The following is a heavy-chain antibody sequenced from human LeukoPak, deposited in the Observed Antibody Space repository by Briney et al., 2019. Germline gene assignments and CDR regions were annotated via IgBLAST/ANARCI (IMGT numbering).Heavy chain of an antibody. CDR3: ASQAYDYVWGSYRYNWFDP. CDR1: GGSFSGYY. Sequence: SETLSLTCAVYGGSFSGYYWSWIRQPPGKGLEWIGEINHSGSTNYNPSLKSRVTISVDTSKNQFSLKLSSVTAADTAVYYCASQAYDYVWGSYRYNWFDPWGQGTLVTVSS. CDR2: INHSGST. V-gene: IGHV4-34*01. D-gene: IGHD3-16*02. J-gene: IGHJ5*02.